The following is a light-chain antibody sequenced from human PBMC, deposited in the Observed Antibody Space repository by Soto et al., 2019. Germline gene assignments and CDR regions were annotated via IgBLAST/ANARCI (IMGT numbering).Light chain of an antibody. CDR1: QSVSSN. V-gene: IGKV3-15*01. CDR3: QSYNNWPRR. J-gene: IGKJ1*01. Sequence: EIVMTQSPATLSVSPGERATLSCRASQSVSSNLAWYQQKPGQAPRLLIYGASSRATGIPARYSGSGSGTEFTLSIRGMQSEHSPIYYCQSYNNWPRRFGQGTKVDIK. CDR2: GAS.